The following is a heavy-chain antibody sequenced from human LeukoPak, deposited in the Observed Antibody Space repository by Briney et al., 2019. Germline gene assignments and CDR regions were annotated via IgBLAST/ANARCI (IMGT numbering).Heavy chain of an antibody. CDR3: AKGLIAAAGNY. CDR1: GFTVSSNY. D-gene: IGHD6-13*01. CDR2: ISGSGDII. J-gene: IGHJ4*02. V-gene: IGHV3-23*01. Sequence: GGSLRLSCAASGFTVSSNYMSWVRQAPGKGLEWVSGISGSGDIIYYSDSVKGRFTISRDNSKNTLYLQMNSLRAEDTAVYYCAKGLIAAAGNYWGQGTLVTVSS.